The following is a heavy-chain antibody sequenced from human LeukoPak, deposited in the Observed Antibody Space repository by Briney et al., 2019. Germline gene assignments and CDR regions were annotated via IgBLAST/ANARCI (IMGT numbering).Heavy chain of an antibody. CDR1: EFTFTNYA. Sequence: PGGSLRLSCAASEFTFTNYALVWVRQAPAKGLEWAAAISYDGTHKFYADSVKGRFTISRDKSKNTVYLQMNSLRAEDAAVYYCANGGCSGGSCQSPPLGYWGQGTLVTVSS. CDR3: ANGGCSGGSCQSPPLGY. V-gene: IGHV3-30*18. J-gene: IGHJ4*02. D-gene: IGHD2-15*01. CDR2: ISYDGTHK.